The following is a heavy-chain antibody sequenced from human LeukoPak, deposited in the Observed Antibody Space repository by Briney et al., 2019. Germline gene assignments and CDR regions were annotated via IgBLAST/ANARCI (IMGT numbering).Heavy chain of an antibody. CDR2: IQYSGST. CDR3: AKFSPLLPVAFY. D-gene: IGHD6-19*01. J-gene: IGHJ4*02. V-gene: IGHV4-59*01. CDR1: GGSISSYY. Sequence: PSETLSLTCTVSGGSISSYYWSWIRQPPGKGLEWIGFIQYSGSTNYNPSLKSRVTISVDTSKNQFSLKLSSVTAADTAVYYCAKFSPLLPVAFYWGQGTLVTVSS.